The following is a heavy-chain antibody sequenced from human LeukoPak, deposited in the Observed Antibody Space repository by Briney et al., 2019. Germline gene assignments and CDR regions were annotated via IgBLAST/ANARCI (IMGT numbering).Heavy chain of an antibody. D-gene: IGHD6-13*01. CDR2: IYPGDSDI. CDR1: GYRFTNYW. CDR3: ARQGIVAAGTRGFDY. V-gene: IGHV5-51*01. Sequence: GESLKISCKGSGYRFTNYWIAWVRQMPGKGLEWMGIIYPGDSDIRYSPSFQGQVTISADKSINTAYLQWSSLKASDTAMYYCARQGIVAAGTRGFDYWGQGTLVTVSS. J-gene: IGHJ4*02.